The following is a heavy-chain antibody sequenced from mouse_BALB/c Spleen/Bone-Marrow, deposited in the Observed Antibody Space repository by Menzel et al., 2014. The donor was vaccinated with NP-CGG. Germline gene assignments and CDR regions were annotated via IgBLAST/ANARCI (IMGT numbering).Heavy chain of an antibody. CDR3: ARALDNSGYGFAY. Sequence: VKLQESGPGLVAPSQSLSITCTVSGFSLTSYGVHWVRQPPGKGLEWLGVVWAGGSTNYNSALMSRLSISKDNPKSQVFSKMNSLQTDDTAMYYCARALDNSGYGFAYWGQGTLVTVSA. D-gene: IGHD3-2*01. CDR1: GFSLTSYG. V-gene: IGHV2-9*02. J-gene: IGHJ3*01. CDR2: VWAGGST.